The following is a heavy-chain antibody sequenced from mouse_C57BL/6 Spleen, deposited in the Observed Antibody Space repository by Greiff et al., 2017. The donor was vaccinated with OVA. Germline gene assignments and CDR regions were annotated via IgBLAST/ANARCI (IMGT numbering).Heavy chain of an antibody. V-gene: IGHV1-82*01. CDR2: IYPGDGDT. CDR3: ASSFYYSNFYAMDS. Sequence: QVQLQQSGPELVKPGASVKISCKASGYAFSSSWMNWVKQRPGKGLEWIGRIYPGDGDTKYTGKFKGKATLTADKSSSTAYLQLSSLPSEDSAVSFPASSFYYSNFYAMDSWGQGTSVTVSS. D-gene: IGHD2-5*01. CDR1: GYAFSSSW. J-gene: IGHJ4*01.